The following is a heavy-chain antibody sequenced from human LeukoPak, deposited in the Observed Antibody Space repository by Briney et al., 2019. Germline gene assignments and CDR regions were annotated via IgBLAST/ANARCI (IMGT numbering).Heavy chain of an antibody. CDR2: ISVYNGNT. J-gene: IGHJ3*02. Sequence: ASVKVSCKASGYTFTSYGISRVRQAPGQGLEWMGWISVYNGNTNYAQKLQGRVTLTTDTSTSTAYMELRSLRSDDTAVYYCARDRRDILTGPQSSDAFDIWGQGTMVTVSS. CDR1: GYTFTSYG. D-gene: IGHD3-9*01. CDR3: ARDRRDILTGPQSSDAFDI. V-gene: IGHV1-18*01.